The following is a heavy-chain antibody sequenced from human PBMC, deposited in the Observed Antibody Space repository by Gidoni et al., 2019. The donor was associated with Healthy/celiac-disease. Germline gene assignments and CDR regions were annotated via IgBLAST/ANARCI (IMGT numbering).Heavy chain of an antibody. V-gene: IGHV3-9*01. CDR1: GFPCYDYA. J-gene: IGHJ4*02. CDR3: ANSYGFLAGYYSF. Sequence: EVKLVESGGGLVQPGRSLRLSCAASGFPCYDYAMHWVRQAPGKCMEWVSGIRWNSWSIGYADSLKGRFTISRDNAKNSLYLQMNSLRAEDTALYYCANSYGFLAGYYSFGGQGTLVTVSS. D-gene: IGHD3-9*01. CDR2: IRWNSWSI.